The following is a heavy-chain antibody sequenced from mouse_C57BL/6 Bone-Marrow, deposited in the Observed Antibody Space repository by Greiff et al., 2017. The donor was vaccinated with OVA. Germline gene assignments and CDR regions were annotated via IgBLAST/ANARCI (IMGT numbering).Heavy chain of an antibody. Sequence: EVQLQQSGRGLVKPGASVKLSCKASGYTFTDYTMPWVKQSQGKSLEWVGYINHNNGGTSYNQKFKGKATLTVNKSTSTVYMELRSLTSEDSAVYYCARVSITAIWYFDVWGTGTTVTVSS. CDR1: GYTFTDYT. CDR3: ARVSITAIWYFDV. CDR2: INHNNGGT. V-gene: IGHV1-22*01. J-gene: IGHJ1*03. D-gene: IGHD1-1*01.